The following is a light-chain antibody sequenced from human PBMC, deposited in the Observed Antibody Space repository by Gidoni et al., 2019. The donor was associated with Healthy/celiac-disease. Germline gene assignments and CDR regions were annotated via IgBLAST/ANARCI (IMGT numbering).Light chain of an antibody. CDR3: QQYYNTPWT. CDR1: QSVLSSTNNENY. J-gene: IGKJ1*01. CDR2: WAS. Sequence: DIVLTQSLDSLAVSLGARATINCKSSQSVLSSTNNENYLAWYQQKPGQPPKLLIYWASTRESGVPDRFSGSGSGTDFTLTISSLQAEDVAVYYCQQYYNTPWTFGQGTKVEIK. V-gene: IGKV4-1*01.